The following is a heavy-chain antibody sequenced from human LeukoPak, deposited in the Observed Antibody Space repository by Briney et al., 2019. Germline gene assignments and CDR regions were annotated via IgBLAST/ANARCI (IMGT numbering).Heavy chain of an antibody. CDR3: AGSPHYYDSSGPPYYYYYMDV. D-gene: IGHD3-22*01. Sequence: GASVKVSCKASGYTFTSYYMHWVRQAPGQGLEWMGIINPSGGSTSYAQNFQGRVTITADESTSTAYMELSSLRSEDTAVYYCAGSPHYYDSSGPPYYYYYMDVWGKGTTVTISS. CDR1: GYTFTSYY. J-gene: IGHJ6*03. CDR2: INPSGGST. V-gene: IGHV1-46*01.